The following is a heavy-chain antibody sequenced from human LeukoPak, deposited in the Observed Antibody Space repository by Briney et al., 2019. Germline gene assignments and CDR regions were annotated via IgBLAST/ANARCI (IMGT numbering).Heavy chain of an antibody. D-gene: IGHD3-3*01. CDR1: GFTFSTCA. J-gene: IGHJ5*02. V-gene: IGHV3-64*01. CDR2: ISGNGDST. CDR3: VREVYDGNWFDP. Sequence: GGSLKLSCAASGFTFSTCAMHWVRQAQGKGLEYVAAISGNGDSTYYANSVKGRFTISRDNSKNTLYLHMGSLRPEDMAVYYCVREVYDGNWFDPWGQGTLVTVSS.